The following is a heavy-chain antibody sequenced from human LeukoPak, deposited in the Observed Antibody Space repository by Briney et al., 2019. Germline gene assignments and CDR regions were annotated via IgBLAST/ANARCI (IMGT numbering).Heavy chain of an antibody. Sequence: SETLSLTCVVYGGSFCGYYWSWIRQPPGEGLEWIGEVNQSGDTNYNPTPNIPLTISVDPSTNQFSLQLSSVTAADTGVYYCARGMVDWGQGTLVIVSS. CDR1: GGSFCGYY. D-gene: IGHD2-8*01. CDR2: VNQSGDT. CDR3: ARGMVD. V-gene: IGHV4-34*01. J-gene: IGHJ4*02.